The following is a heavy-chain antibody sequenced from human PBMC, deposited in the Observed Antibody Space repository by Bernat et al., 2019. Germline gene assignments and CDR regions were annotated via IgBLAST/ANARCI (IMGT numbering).Heavy chain of an antibody. CDR1: GGSISSSSYY. CDR2: IYYSGCT. D-gene: IGHD3-22*01. Sequence: QLQLQESGPGLVKPSETLSLTCTVSGGSISSSSYYWGWIRQPPGKGLEWIGSIYYSGCTYYNPSLKSRVTISVDTSKNQFSLKLSSVTAADTAVYYCAREPRITMIVVANDAFDIWGQGTMVTVSS. J-gene: IGHJ3*02. CDR3: AREPRITMIVVANDAFDI. V-gene: IGHV4-39*01.